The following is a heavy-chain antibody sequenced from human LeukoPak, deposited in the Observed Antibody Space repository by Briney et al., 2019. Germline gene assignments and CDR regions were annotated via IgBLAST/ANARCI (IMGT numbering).Heavy chain of an antibody. CDR2: IYPGDSNT. Sequence: GESLKISCKGSGYSFTSYWIGRVRQIPGKGLEWRGIIYPGDSNTRYSPSFQGQGTISADKSISTAYLQWSSLKASDTAMYYCARRDYDILTGYYNYFDYWGQGALVTVSS. CDR1: GYSFTSYW. J-gene: IGHJ4*02. CDR3: ARRDYDILTGYYNYFDY. V-gene: IGHV5-51*01. D-gene: IGHD3-9*01.